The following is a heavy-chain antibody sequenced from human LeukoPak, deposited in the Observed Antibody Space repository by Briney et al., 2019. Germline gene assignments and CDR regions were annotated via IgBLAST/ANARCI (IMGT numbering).Heavy chain of an antibody. V-gene: IGHV1-18*01. CDR3: ARDIDSNTVNDFWSGIPGDY. D-gene: IGHD3-3*01. J-gene: IGHJ4*02. CDR2: ISAYNGNT. CDR1: GYTFTSYG. Sequence: ASVKVSCKASGYTFTSYGISGVRQAPGQGLEWMGWISAYNGNTNYAQKLQGRVTMTTDTSTSTAYMELRSLRSDDTAVYYCARDIDSNTVNDFWSGIPGDYWGQGTLVTVSP.